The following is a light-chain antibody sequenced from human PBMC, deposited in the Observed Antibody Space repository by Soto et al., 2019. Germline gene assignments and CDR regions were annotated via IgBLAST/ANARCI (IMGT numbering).Light chain of an antibody. J-gene: IGKJ4*01. CDR2: GAS. CDR3: QQYNPPLT. Sequence: ERVMTQFPATLSLSPGETATLSCRAGQSVSSNLAWSQQKSGQAPRLLIYGASSRATGIPDRFSGSGSGTDFTLTISRLEPEDFAVYFCQQYNPPLTFGGGTKVDIK. CDR1: QSVSSN. V-gene: IGKV3-20*01.